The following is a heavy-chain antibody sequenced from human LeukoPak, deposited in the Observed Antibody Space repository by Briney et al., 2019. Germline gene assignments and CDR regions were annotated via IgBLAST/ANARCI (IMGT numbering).Heavy chain of an antibody. V-gene: IGHV4-39*01. J-gene: IGHJ3*02. D-gene: IGHD1-26*01. Sequence: SETLSLTCTVSGGSVSSGSYYWSWIRQPPGKGLEWLGSIYYSGSTYYNPSLKSRVTISVDTSKNQLSLKLSSVTAADTAMYYCARPLFSGSSNDVFDIWGQGTMVTVSS. CDR1: GGSVSSGSYY. CDR3: ARPLFSGSSNDVFDI. CDR2: IYYSGST.